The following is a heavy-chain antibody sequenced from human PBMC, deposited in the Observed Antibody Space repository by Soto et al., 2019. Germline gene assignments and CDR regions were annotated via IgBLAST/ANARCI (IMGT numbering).Heavy chain of an antibody. J-gene: IGHJ3*02. CDR2: IIPIFGTA. V-gene: IGHV1-69*06. CDR3: ARDPLGYYDSSGYYYAFDS. CDR1: GGTFSSYA. Sequence: GASVKVSCKASGGTFSSYAISWVRQAPGQGLEWMGGIIPIFGTANYAQKFQGRVTITADKSTSTAYMELSSLRSEGTAVYYCARDPLGYYDSSGYYYAFDSWVQGTMVTVSS. D-gene: IGHD3-22*01.